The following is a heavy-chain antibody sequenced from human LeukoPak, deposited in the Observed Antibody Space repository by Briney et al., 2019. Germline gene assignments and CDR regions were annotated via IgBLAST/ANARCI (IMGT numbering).Heavy chain of an antibody. CDR3: ARLGYCSAGSCYSGFDY. CDR2: IYHSGST. Sequence: PSETLSLTCAVSGGSISIINWWRWVRQPPGKGLEWIGEIYHSGSTNYNPSLKSRFTMSVDKSKNRFSLALSSVTAADTAVYYCARLGYCSAGSCYSGFDYWGQGTLVTVSS. J-gene: IGHJ4*02. V-gene: IGHV4-4*02. D-gene: IGHD2-15*01. CDR1: GGSISIINW.